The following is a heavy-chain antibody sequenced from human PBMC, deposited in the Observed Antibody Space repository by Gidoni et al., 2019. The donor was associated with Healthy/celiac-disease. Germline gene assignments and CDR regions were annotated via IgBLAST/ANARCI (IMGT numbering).Heavy chain of an antibody. CDR2: ISGSGGST. Sequence: EGQLLESGGGLVQPGGSLRISCEAPGFTFSSSAMSWVRQAPGKGLEWVSAISGSGGSTYYADSVKGRFTISRDNSKNTLYLQMNSLRAEDTAVYYCARQPLRYHAAEYFQHWGQGTLVTVSS. J-gene: IGHJ1*01. CDR1: GFTFSSSA. V-gene: IGHV3-23*01. CDR3: ARQPLRYHAAEYFQH. D-gene: IGHD1-1*01.